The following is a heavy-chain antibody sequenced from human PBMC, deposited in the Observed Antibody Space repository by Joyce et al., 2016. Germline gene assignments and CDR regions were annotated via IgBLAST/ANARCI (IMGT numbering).Heavy chain of an antibody. CDR1: GFILRNYG. J-gene: IGHJ4*02. Sequence: GFILRNYGMHWVRQAPGKGLEWVAIITYDGSNKYYADSVRGRFSISRDNSTNIVYLQMNSLRPEDTAKYYCAKGLGYFLDPIDSWGQGTLVTVSS. D-gene: IGHD2-15*01. V-gene: IGHV3-30*18. CDR3: AKGLGYFLDPIDS. CDR2: ITYDGSNK.